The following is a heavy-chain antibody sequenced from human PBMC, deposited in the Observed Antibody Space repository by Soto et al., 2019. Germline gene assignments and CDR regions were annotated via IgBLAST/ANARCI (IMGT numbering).Heavy chain of an antibody. CDR1: GYTFTGYY. D-gene: IGHD3-22*01. V-gene: IGHV1-2*02. CDR2: INPNSGGT. J-gene: IGHJ4*02. CDR3: AREGRDFYDSSGYYYGNDY. Sequence: GASVKVSCKASGYTFTGYYMHWVRQAPGQGLEWMGWINPNSGGTNYAQKFQGRVTMTRDTSISTAYMEPSRLRSDDTAVYYCAREGRDFYDSSGYYYGNDYWGQGTLVTVS.